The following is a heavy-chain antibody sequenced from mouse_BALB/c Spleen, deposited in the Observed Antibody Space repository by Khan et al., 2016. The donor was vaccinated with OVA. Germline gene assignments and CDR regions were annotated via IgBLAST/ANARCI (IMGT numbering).Heavy chain of an antibody. CDR3: AGDGNFVAWFAY. J-gene: IGHJ3*01. V-gene: IGHV14-3*02. CDR2: IDPANGNT. Sequence: EVQLQESGAELVKPGASVKLSCTASGFNIKDTYMHWVKQRPEQGLEWIGRIDPANGNTKYDPKFQGKATITAETSSNTAYLQLSSLTSEDTAVXYCAGDGNFVAWFAYWGGGTLVAVSA. CDR1: GFNIKDTY. D-gene: IGHD2-1*01.